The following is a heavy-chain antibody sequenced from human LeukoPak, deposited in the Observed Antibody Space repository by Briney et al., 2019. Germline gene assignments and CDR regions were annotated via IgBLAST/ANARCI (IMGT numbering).Heavy chain of an antibody. CDR1: GFSFSRFA. CDR3: TMEYGNSGFDY. V-gene: IGHV3-30*04. D-gene: IGHD4-23*01. J-gene: IGHJ4*02. Sequence: GESLKISCTASGFSFSRFAFHWVRHTPDKGLEWVAIISYDGKTIYYADSLEGRFTISRDDSKNTVSLQMNSLREEDTAMYYCTMEYGNSGFDYWGRGTRVTVSS. CDR2: ISYDGKTI.